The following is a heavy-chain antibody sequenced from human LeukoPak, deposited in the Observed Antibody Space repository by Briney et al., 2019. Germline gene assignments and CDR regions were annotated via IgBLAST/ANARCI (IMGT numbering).Heavy chain of an antibody. CDR2: IYYSGST. CDR1: GGSISSSSYY. V-gene: IGHV4-39*01. J-gene: IGHJ4*02. CDR3: ARAHYDFWSGYYYQGGCFDY. Sequence: SETLSLTCTVSGGSISSSSYYWGWIRQPPGKGLEWIGSIYYSGSTYYDPSLKSRVTISVDTSKNQFSLKLSSVTAADTAVYYCARAHYDFWSGYYYQGGCFDYWGQGTLVTVSS. D-gene: IGHD3-3*01.